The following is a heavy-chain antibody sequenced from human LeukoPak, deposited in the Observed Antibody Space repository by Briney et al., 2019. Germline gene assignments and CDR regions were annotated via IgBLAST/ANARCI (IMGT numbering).Heavy chain of an antibody. CDR3: AKGKIAAAGSFDY. D-gene: IGHD6-13*01. J-gene: IGHJ4*02. CDR2: IRYDGSNK. Sequence: GGSLRLSCAASGFTFRNYGMSWVRQAPGKGLEWVAFIRYDGSNKYYADSVKGRFTISRDNSKNTLYLQMNSLRAEDTAVYYCAKGKIAAAGSFDYWGQGTLVTVSS. V-gene: IGHV3-30*02. CDR1: GFTFRNYG.